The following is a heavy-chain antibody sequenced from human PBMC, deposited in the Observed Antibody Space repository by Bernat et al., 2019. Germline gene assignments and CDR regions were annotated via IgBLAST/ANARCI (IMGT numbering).Heavy chain of an antibody. Sequence: QVRLQESGPGLVRPSETLSLTCTVSGGSIISSDYFWDWIRQPPGTGLEWIGSMFFSGITYYNPSLKSRVTISVDTSKNQFSLTLSSVTAADTAVYYCARRRGVSSSADDWGHETLVTVSS. V-gene: IGHV4-39*01. CDR1: GGSIISSDYF. D-gene: IGHD6-6*01. J-gene: IGHJ4*01. CDR3: ARRRGVSSSADD. CDR2: MFFSGIT.